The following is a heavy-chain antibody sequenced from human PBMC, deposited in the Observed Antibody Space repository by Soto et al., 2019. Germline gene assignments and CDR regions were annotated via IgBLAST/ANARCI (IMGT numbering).Heavy chain of an antibody. V-gene: IGHV1-69*14. CDR1: GGTFSSYA. D-gene: IGHD3-22*01. CDR3: ASSGWYYYDSSGYYRYWYFDL. CDR2: IIPIFGTA. Sequence: QVQLVQSGAEVKKPGSSVKVSCKASGGTFSSYAISWVRQAPGQGLEWMGGIIPIFGTANYAQKFQGRVTITADKSTSTAYMELSSLRSEDTAVYYCASSGWYYYDSSGYYRYWYFDLWGRGTLVTVSS. J-gene: IGHJ2*01.